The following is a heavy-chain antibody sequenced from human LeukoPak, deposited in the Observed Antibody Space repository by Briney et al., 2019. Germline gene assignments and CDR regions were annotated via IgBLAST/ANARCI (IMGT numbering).Heavy chain of an antibody. Sequence: SETLSLTCAVYGGSFSGYYWSWIRQPPGKGLEWIGEINHSGSTNYNPSLKSRVTISVDTSKNQFSLKLSSVTAADTAVYYCARARREPRTVTDNWFDPWGQGTLVTVSS. D-gene: IGHD4-17*01. CDR1: GGSFSGYY. CDR2: INHSGST. J-gene: IGHJ5*02. V-gene: IGHV4-34*01. CDR3: ARARREPRTVTDNWFDP.